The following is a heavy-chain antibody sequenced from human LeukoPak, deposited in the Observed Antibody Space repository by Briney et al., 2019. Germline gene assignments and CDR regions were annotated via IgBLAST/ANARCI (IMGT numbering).Heavy chain of an antibody. J-gene: IGHJ3*02. CDR2: IYTSGST. Sequence: SETLSLTCTVSGGSISSYYWSWIRQPAGKGLEWIGRIYTSGSTNYNPSFKSRVTMSVDTSKNQFSLKLSSVTAADMAVYYCARDGVGVVVPGAIYAFDIWGQGTMVTVS. D-gene: IGHD2-2*01. CDR3: ARDGVGVVVPGAIYAFDI. CDR1: GGSISSYY. V-gene: IGHV4-4*07.